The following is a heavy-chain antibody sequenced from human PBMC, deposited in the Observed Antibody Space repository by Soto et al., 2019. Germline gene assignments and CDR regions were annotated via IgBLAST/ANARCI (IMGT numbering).Heavy chain of an antibody. V-gene: IGHV3-21*06. J-gene: IGHJ4*02. CDR3: ARESEDLTSKFDY. CDR1: GFTFTRYS. CDR2: ISSTTNYI. Sequence: GGSLRLSCAASGFTFTRYSMNWVRQAPGKGLEWVSSISSTTNYIYYGDSMKGRFTISRDNAKNSLYLEMNSLRAEDTAVYYCARESEDLTSKFDYWGQGTLVTVSS.